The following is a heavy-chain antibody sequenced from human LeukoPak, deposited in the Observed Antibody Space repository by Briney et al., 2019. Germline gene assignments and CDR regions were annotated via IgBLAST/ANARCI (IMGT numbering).Heavy chain of an antibody. V-gene: IGHV4-38-2*01. J-gene: IGHJ6*03. D-gene: IGHD2/OR15-2a*01. CDR2: IYHGGST. CDR1: GYSISSGYY. Sequence: SETLSLTCAVSGYSISSGYYWGWIRQPPGKALEWIGNIYHGGSTYYNPSLKSRVTISIDTSKNQFSLRLSSVTAADTAVYYCARVPSLSYYYYYYYMDVWGKGTTVTVSS. CDR3: ARVPSLSYYYYYYYMDV.